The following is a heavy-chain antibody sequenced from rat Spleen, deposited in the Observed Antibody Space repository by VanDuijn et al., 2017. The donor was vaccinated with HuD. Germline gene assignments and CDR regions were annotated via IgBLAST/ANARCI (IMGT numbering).Heavy chain of an antibody. D-gene: IGHD1-1*01. CDR3: TRENYYSGDY. V-gene: IGHV5-29*01. J-gene: IGHJ2*01. CDR1: GITFSNYA. CDR2: INFDGSST. Sequence: EVQLVESGGGLVQPGGTLKLSCAASGITFSNYAMAWVRQAPTKGLEWVATINFDGSSTYYRDSVRGRFTISRDNAQNTLYLQMNSLRSEDTATYYCTRENYYSGDYWGQGVMVTVSS.